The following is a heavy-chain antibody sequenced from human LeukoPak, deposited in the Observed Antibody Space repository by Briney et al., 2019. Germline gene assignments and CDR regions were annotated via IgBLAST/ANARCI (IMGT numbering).Heavy chain of an antibody. CDR2: IYTSGST. CDR1: GGSISSYY. J-gene: IGHJ5*02. V-gene: IGHV4-4*07. D-gene: IGHD3-3*01. CDR3: ARDLSNFWSGYYTERDGWFDP. Sequence: PSETLSLTCTVSGGSISSYYWSWIRQPAGKGLEWIGRIYTSGSTNYNPSLKSRVTMSVDTSKNQFSLKLSSVTAADTAVYYCARDLSNFWSGYYTERDGWFDPWGQGTLVTVSS.